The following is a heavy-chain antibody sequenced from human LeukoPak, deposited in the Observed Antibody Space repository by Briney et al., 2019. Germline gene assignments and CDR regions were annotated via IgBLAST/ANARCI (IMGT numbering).Heavy chain of an antibody. V-gene: IGHV3-30-3*01. J-gene: IGHJ4*02. CDR1: GFTLSSYA. Sequence: GGSLRLSCAASGFTLSSYAMHWVRQAPGKGLEWVAVISYDGSNKYYADSVKGRFTISRDNSKNTLYLQMNSLRAEDTAVYYCARDLIVGATSFDYWGQGTLVTVSS. CDR3: ARDLIVGATSFDY. CDR2: ISYDGSNK. D-gene: IGHD1-26*01.